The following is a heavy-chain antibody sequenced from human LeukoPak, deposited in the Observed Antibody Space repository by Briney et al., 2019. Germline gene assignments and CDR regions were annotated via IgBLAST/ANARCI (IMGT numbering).Heavy chain of an antibody. CDR3: ASRIGDPDAFDI. J-gene: IGHJ3*02. D-gene: IGHD2/OR15-2a*01. V-gene: IGHV1-69*13. CDR2: IIPIFGTA. CDR1: GGTFGSYA. Sequence: SVKVSCKASGGTFGSYAISWVRQAPGQGLEWMGGIIPIFGTANYAQKFQGRVTITADESTSTAYMELSSLRSEDTAVYYCASRIGDPDAFDIWGQGTVVTVSS.